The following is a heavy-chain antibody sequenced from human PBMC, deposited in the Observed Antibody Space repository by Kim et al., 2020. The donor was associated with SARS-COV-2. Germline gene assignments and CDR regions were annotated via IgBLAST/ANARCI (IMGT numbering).Heavy chain of an antibody. CDR1: GFTFDDYT. D-gene: IGHD3-10*01. CDR2: ISWDGGST. CDR3: AKDISRLGMVRGVSNFDY. J-gene: IGHJ4*02. V-gene: IGHV3-43*01. Sequence: GGSLRLSCAASGFTFDDYTMHWVRQAPGKGLEWVSLISWDGGSTYYADSVKGRFTISRDNSKNSLYLQMNSLRTEDTALYYCAKDISRLGMVRGVSNFDYWGQGALVTVSS.